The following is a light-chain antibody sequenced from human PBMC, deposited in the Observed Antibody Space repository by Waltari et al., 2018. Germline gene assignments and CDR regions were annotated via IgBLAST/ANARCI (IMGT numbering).Light chain of an antibody. CDR2: KVS. V-gene: IGKV2-30*01. CDR3: MQAGNWPWT. J-gene: IGKJ1*01. CDR1: QSLVYRDGNTY. Sequence: DIVMTQSPLSLPVTLGRPASISCRSSQSLVYRDGNTYLTWCQQRPGQSPRRLIYKVSNRDSGVPDRFSGSGSGTDFTLKISRVEAEDVGVYYCMQAGNWPWTFGQGTKVEIK.